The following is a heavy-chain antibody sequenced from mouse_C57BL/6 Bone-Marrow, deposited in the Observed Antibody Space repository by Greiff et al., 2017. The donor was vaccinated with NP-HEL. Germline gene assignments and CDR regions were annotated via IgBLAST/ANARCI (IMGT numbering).Heavy chain of an antibody. V-gene: IGHV1-42*01. CDR1: GYSFTGYY. CDR2: INPSTGGT. D-gene: IGHD4-1*01. Sequence: VHVKQSGPELVKPGASVKISCKASGYSFTGYYMNWVKQSPEKSLEWIGEINPSTGGTTYNQKFKAKATLTVDKSSSTAYMQLKSLTSEDSAVYYCARTKLGRPDYWGQGTTLTVSS. J-gene: IGHJ2*01. CDR3: ARTKLGRPDY.